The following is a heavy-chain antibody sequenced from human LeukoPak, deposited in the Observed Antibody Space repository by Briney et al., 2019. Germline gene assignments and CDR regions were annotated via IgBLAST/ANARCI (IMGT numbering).Heavy chain of an antibody. CDR3: AKETLVRGVIITFSYFDY. CDR1: GFPFSSYG. J-gene: IGHJ4*02. CDR2: ISYDGSNK. D-gene: IGHD3-10*01. Sequence: PGGSLRLSCAASGFPFSSYGMHWVRQAPGKGLEWVAVISYDGSNKYYADSVKGRFTISRDNSKNTLYLQMNSLRAEDTAVYYCAKETLVRGVIITFSYFDYWGQGTLVTVSS. V-gene: IGHV3-30*18.